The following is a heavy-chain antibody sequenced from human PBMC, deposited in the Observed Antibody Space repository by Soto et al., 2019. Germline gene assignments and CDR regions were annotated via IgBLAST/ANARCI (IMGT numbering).Heavy chain of an antibody. CDR2: IYWDDDK. V-gene: IGHV2-5*02. Sequence: SGPTLVNPTQTLTLPCTFSGFSLSTSGVGVGWIRQPPGKALEWLGIIYWDDDKRYRPSLKSRLTITKDTSKNQLVLTMTNMDPVDTATYYCAHLPWKQLWPRAPVVYWGQGTPVTVSS. D-gene: IGHD5-18*01. CDR3: AHLPWKQLWPRAPVVY. CDR1: GFSLSTSGVG. J-gene: IGHJ4*02.